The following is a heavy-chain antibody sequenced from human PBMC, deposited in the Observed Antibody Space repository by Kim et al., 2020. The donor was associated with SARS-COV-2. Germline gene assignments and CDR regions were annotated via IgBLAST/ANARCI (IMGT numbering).Heavy chain of an antibody. D-gene: IGHD3-16*02. CDR2: IYHSGST. J-gene: IGHJ4*02. CDR3: ARQALRELSYLDY. V-gene: IGHV4-39*01. Sequence: SETLSLTCTASGGSISSSSYYWGWLRQPPGKGLEWFGSIYHSGSTYYNPSLKSRVTISVDTAKNQFSLKLSSVTAADTAVYYCARQALRELSYLDYWGQGTLVTVSS. CDR1: GGSISSSSYY.